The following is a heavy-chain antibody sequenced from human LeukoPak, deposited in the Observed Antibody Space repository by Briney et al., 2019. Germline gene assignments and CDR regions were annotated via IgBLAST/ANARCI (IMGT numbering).Heavy chain of an antibody. J-gene: IGHJ4*02. CDR1: GFTFSDYS. Sequence: GGSLRLSCAASGFTFSDYSMNWVRQAPGKGLEWVSSITSRSSYMYYGDSVKGRFTISRDNAKNSLYLQMNSLRAEDTALYYCAREYYDSSGYYYPFDYWGQGTLVTVSS. V-gene: IGHV3-21*04. D-gene: IGHD3-22*01. CDR3: AREYYDSSGYYYPFDY. CDR2: ITSRSSYM.